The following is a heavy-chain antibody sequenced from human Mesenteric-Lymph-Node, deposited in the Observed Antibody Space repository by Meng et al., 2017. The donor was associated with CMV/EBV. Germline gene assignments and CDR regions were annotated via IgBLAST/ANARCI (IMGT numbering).Heavy chain of an antibody. J-gene: IGHJ4*02. D-gene: IGHD1-1*01. CDR3: ARDGN. Sequence: GESLKISCAASGFTFSSCAMSWVRQAPGKGLEWVSVISGSGGSTYYAESVKGRFTISRDKSKNTVYLQMNSLRAEDTAVYYCARDGNWGQGTLVTVSS. CDR1: GFTFSSCA. CDR2: ISGSGGST. V-gene: IGHV3-23*01.